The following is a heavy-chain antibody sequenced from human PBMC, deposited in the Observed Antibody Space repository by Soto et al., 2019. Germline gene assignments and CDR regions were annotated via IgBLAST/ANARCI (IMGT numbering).Heavy chain of an antibody. CDR1: GFTFSDFE. Sequence: QVQLVESGGGVVQPGRSLRLSCSASGFTFSDFEMYWVRQAPGKGLDWVSFISYDGSNQYYAGSVKGRSTVSRDNSKNALFLLMNSLRPEDTAVYFCARRTGTAPRFDYWGQGTLVTVSS. J-gene: IGHJ4*02. V-gene: IGHV3-30-3*01. D-gene: IGHD1-7*01. CDR2: ISYDGSNQ. CDR3: ARRTGTAPRFDY.